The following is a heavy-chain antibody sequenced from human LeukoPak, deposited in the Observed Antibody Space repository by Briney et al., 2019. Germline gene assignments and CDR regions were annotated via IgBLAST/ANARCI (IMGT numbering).Heavy chain of an antibody. CDR2: INPNTGGT. V-gene: IGHV1-2*02. CDR1: GYTSTDYY. CDR3: ARKGGPRVNAFDI. Sequence: ASVKVSCKASGYTSTDYYLHWVRQAPGQGLEWMGWINPNTGGTNSAQKFQGRVTMTRDTSIGTAYMDLSRLTSDDTAIYYCARKGGPRVNAFDIWGQGTMVTVSS. J-gene: IGHJ3*02. D-gene: IGHD1-14*01.